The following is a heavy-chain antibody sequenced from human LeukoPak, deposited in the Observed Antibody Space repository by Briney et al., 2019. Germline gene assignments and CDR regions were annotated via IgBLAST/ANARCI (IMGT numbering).Heavy chain of an antibody. V-gene: IGHV4-61*02. CDR3: ASNKFGYSYGDYYYYYMDV. CDR2: IYTTGST. CDR1: GGSISRGSYY. Sequence: TSETLSLTCTVSGGSISRGSYYGSWIRQPAGKGLEWIGRIYTTGSTNYNPSLKSRVTISVDTSKNQFSLKLNSVTAADTAVYYCASNKFGYSYGDYYYYYMDVWGKGTTVTVSS. D-gene: IGHD5-18*01. J-gene: IGHJ6*03.